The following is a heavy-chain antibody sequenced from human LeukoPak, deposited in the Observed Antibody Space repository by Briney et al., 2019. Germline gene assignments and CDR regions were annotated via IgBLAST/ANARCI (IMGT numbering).Heavy chain of an antibody. D-gene: IGHD6-19*01. J-gene: IGHJ3*02. Sequence: GESLKISCKGCGYSFTSYWIGWVRQMPGKGLEWMGIIYPGDSDTRYSPSFQGQVTISADKSIRTAYLQWSSLKASDTDMYYCARELQWLDLDAFDIWGQGTMVTVSS. V-gene: IGHV5-51*01. CDR3: ARELQWLDLDAFDI. CDR1: GYSFTSYW. CDR2: IYPGDSDT.